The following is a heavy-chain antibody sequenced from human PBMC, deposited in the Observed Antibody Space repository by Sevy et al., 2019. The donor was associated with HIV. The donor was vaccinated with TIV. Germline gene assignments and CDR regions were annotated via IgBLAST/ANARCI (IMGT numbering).Heavy chain of an antibody. J-gene: IGHJ6*02. Sequence: GGSLRLSCAASGFTFSSYGMHWVRQAPGKGLEWVAVISYDGSNKYYADSVKGRFTISRDNSKNTMYLQMNCLRAEDTAVYYCAKVAYDFWSPQGLDYYYGMDVWGQGTTVTVSS. D-gene: IGHD3-3*01. V-gene: IGHV3-30*18. CDR1: GFTFSSYG. CDR2: ISYDGSNK. CDR3: AKVAYDFWSPQGLDYYYGMDV.